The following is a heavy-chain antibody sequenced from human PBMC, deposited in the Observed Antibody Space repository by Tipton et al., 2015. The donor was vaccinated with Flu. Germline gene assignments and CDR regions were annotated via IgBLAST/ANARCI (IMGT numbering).Heavy chain of an antibody. Sequence: SLRLSCAASGFTFSDYYMSWIRQAPGKGLEWVSYISSSGSTIYYADSVKGRFTISRDNAKNSLYLQMNSLRAEDTAVYYCARDERRGLVPAARLDYWGQGTLVTVSS. V-gene: IGHV3-11*01. J-gene: IGHJ4*02. CDR2: ISSSGSTI. CDR1: GFTFSDYY. CDR3: ARDERRGLVPAARLDY. D-gene: IGHD2-2*01.